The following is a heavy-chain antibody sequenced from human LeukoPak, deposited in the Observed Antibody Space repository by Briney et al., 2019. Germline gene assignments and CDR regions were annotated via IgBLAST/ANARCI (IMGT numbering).Heavy chain of an antibody. CDR3: AREGVWVRGHYFDY. CDR1: GGSISSYY. CDR2: IYYSGST. V-gene: IGHV4-59*01. J-gene: IGHJ4*02. Sequence: SETLSLTCTVSGGSISSYYWSWIRQHPGKGLEGIGYIYYSGSTNYNPSLKSRVTISVDTSKNQFSLKLSSVTAADTAVYYCAREGVWVRGHYFDYWGQGTLVTVSS. D-gene: IGHD3-10*01.